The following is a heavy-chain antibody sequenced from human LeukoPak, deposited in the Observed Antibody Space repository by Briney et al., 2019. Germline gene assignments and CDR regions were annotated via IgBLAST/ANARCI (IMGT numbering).Heavy chain of an antibody. J-gene: IGHJ4*02. CDR1: GFTFSSYG. D-gene: IGHD3-22*01. CDR2: IRYDGSNK. V-gene: IGHV3-30*02. Sequence: GGSLRLSCAASGFTFSSYGIHWVRQAPGKGLEWVAFIRYDGSNKYYADSVKGRFTISRDNAKNSLYLQMNSLRTEDTAVYYCARDLYYYDSSGYYRFDYWGQGTLVTVSS. CDR3: ARDLYYYDSSGYYRFDY.